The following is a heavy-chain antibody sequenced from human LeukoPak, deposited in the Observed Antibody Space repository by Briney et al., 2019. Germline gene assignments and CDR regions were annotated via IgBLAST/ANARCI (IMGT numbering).Heavy chain of an antibody. CDR2: IYYSGST. V-gene: IGHV4-39*01. J-gene: IGHJ3*02. CDR3: ARHGPYTAGRRADLRWGPGRAFDI. Sequence: SETLSLTCTVSGGSISSSSYYWGWIRQPPGKGLEWIGSIYYSGSTYYNPSLKSRVTISVDTSKNQFSLKLSSVTAADTAVYYCARHGPYTAGRRADLRWGPGRAFDIWGQGTMVTVSS. D-gene: IGHD4-23*01. CDR1: GGSISSSSYY.